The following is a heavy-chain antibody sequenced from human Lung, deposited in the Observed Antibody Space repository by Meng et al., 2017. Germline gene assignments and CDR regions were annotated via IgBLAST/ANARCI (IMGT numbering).Heavy chain of an antibody. D-gene: IGHD3-22*01. J-gene: IGHJ4*02. CDR3: AHSWGSGYYFGPLDY. V-gene: IGHV2-5*02. CDR1: GSSLSTGGVA. CDR2: IYWDDEK. Sequence: QITLKESGPALVKPTQTLTLTCTLSGSSLSTGGVAVGWIRQPPGKALEWLALIYWDDEKRYSPSLKSRLTITKDTSKNHVVLTMTNMDTVDTATYYCAHSWGSGYYFGPLDYWGQGTLVTVSS.